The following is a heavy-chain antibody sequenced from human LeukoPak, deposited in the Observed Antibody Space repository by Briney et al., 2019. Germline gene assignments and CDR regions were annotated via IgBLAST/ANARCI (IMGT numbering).Heavy chain of an antibody. D-gene: IGHD2-8*02. V-gene: IGHV4-59*08. Sequence: PSETLSLTCTVSCGSIGIYYWGWIRQPPGKGLEWIAYIFNTGTTKYNPSLKSRVTISLDTSSSQFSLKLSSVTAADTAVYYCARLWGFCPGGTCSFDQWGQGSLVIVSS. CDR2: IFNTGTT. CDR1: CGSIGIYY. J-gene: IGHJ4*02. CDR3: ARLWGFCPGGTCSFDQ.